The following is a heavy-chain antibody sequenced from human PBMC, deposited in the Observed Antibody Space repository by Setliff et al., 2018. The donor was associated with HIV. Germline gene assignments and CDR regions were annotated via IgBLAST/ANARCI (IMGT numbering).Heavy chain of an antibody. CDR3: AGPRGDEAFDI. CDR2: IIPAFGTG. J-gene: IGHJ3*02. CDR1: GDTLSIHP. D-gene: IGHD3-10*01. Sequence: SVKVSCKTSGDTLSIHPISWVRQAPGRGLDWMGGIIPAFGTGFYAQKFQGRVTITADESTRTMYMELSSLRSEDTAVYYCAGPRGDEAFDIWGQGTMVTVSS. V-gene: IGHV1-69*13.